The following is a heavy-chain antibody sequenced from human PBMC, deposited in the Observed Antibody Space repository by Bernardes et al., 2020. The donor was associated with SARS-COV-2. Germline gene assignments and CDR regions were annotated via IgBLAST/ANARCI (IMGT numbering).Heavy chain of an antibody. J-gene: IGHJ4*02. D-gene: IGHD1-1*01. CDR3: ARGQTREELDY. CDR1: GFTFSSYC. CDR2: INSDGSST. Sequence: GGSLRLSCAASGFTFSSYCMHWVRQAPGKGLVWVSRINSDGSSTSYADSVKGRFTISRDNAKNTLYLQMNSLRAEDTAVYYCARGQTREELDYWGQGTLVTVSS. V-gene: IGHV3-74*01.